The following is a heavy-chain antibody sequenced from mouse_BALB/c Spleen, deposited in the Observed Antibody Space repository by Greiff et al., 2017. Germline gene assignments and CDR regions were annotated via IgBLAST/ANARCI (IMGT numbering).Heavy chain of an antibody. CDR1: GYTFTDYE. J-gene: IGHJ3*01. V-gene: IGHV1-15*01. Sequence: QVQLQQSGAELVRPGASVTLSCKASGYTFTDYEMHWVKQTPVHGLEWIGAIDPETGGTAYNQKFKGKATLTADKSSSTAYMELRSLTSEDSAVYYCTRGNYYGSSYVGTFAYWGQGTLVTVSA. CDR3: TRGNYYGSSYVGTFAY. D-gene: IGHD1-1*01. CDR2: IDPETGGT.